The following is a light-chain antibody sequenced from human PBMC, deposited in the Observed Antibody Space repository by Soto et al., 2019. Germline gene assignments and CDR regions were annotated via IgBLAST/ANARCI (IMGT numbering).Light chain of an antibody. V-gene: IGKV3-15*01. J-gene: IGKJ2*01. Sequence: EIVMTQSPATLSVSPGERVTLSCRASQSVNSYLAWYQQKPGQAPRPLIFGASTRATGVPARFSGSGSGTDFTLTISNLQSDDFAVYSCQQYNKWYTFGQGTKLEI. CDR3: QQYNKWYT. CDR2: GAS. CDR1: QSVNSY.